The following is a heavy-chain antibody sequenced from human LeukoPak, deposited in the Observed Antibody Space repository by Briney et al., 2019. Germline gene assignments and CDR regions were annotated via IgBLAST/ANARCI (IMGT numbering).Heavy chain of an antibody. Sequence: EALSLTCAVSGDSISSNNWWSWVRQAPGQGLEWVSAISGSGGSTYYADSVKGRFTISRDNSKNTLYLQMNSLRAEDTAVYYCAGYVGLVRYFDYWGQGTLVTVSS. V-gene: IGHV3-23*01. J-gene: IGHJ4*02. CDR3: AGYVGLVRYFDY. D-gene: IGHD6-19*01. CDR2: ISGSGGST. CDR1: GDSISSNN.